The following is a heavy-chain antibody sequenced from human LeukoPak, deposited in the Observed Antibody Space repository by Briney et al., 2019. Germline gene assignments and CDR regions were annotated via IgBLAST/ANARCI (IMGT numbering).Heavy chain of an antibody. J-gene: IGHJ4*02. CDR2: IYYSGST. CDR3: ASKDSRWYYFDS. Sequence: SETLSLTCTVSGGSISSSTYYWGWIRQPPGKGLEWIGTIYYSGSTYYNPSLKSRVAISVDTSKNQFSLKLSSVTAADTAVYYCASKDSRWYYFDSWGQGSLVTVSS. V-gene: IGHV4-39*01. CDR1: GGSISSSTYY. D-gene: IGHD5-18*01.